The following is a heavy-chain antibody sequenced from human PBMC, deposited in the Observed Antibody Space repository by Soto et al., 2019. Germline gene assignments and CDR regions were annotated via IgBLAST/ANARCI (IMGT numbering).Heavy chain of an antibody. CDR2: IYYSGST. CDR3: ARTITMVRGWDY. Sequence: QLQVQESGPGLVKPSETLSLTCTVSGGSISSSSYYWGWIRQPPGKGLEWIGRIYYSGSTYYNPSVKSRVTISGDTSKKQFSLKLSSVTAADTAVYYCARTITMVRGWDYWGQGTLVTVSS. D-gene: IGHD3-10*01. V-gene: IGHV4-39*01. CDR1: GGSISSSSYY. J-gene: IGHJ4*02.